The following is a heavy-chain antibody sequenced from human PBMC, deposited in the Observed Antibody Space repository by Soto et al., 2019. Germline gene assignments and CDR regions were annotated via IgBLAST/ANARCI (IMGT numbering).Heavy chain of an antibody. Sequence: PGGSLRLSCAASGFPFSSYAMHLVRQSPGKGLEWVAVISYDGSNKYYADSVKGRFTISRDNSKNTLYLQMNSLRAEDKAVYYCARDPFSPGGSGSNYYYGMDVWGQGTPVSVSS. CDR1: GFPFSSYA. CDR3: ARDPFSPGGSGSNYYYGMDV. D-gene: IGHD3-10*01. V-gene: IGHV3-30-3*01. J-gene: IGHJ6*02. CDR2: ISYDGSNK.